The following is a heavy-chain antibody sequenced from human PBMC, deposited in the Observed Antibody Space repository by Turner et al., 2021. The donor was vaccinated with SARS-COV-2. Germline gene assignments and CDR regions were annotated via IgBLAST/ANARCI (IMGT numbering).Heavy chain of an antibody. Sequence: EVQPVEYGGGLIEPGGSLRLSCAPSGFTISSNYMTWVRQAPGKGLEWVSVIYSGGSTDYADSVKGRFTISRDNSKNSLYLQMNSLRAEDTAVYYCARARWHYYDSSGYYPDAFDIWGQGTMVTVSS. CDR2: IYSGGST. J-gene: IGHJ3*02. V-gene: IGHV3-53*01. CDR1: GFTISSNY. D-gene: IGHD3-22*01. CDR3: ARARWHYYDSSGYYPDAFDI.